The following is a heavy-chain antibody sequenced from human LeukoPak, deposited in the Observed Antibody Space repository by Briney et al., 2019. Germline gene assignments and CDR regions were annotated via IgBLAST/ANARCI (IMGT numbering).Heavy chain of an antibody. V-gene: IGHV3-23*01. Sequence: GGSLRLSCAAAGVSFSSYAMSWVRQAPGKGLEWVSAIRGSGGSTYYADSVKGRFSISRDNSKNTLYLQMNSLRAEDTAVYYCAKDPPHSGSYFDYWGQGTLVTVSS. CDR1: GVSFSSYA. CDR3: AKDPPHSGSYFDY. CDR2: IRGSGGST. J-gene: IGHJ4*02. D-gene: IGHD1-26*01.